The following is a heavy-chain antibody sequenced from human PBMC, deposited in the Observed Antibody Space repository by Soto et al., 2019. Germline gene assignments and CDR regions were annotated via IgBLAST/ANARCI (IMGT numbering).Heavy chain of an antibody. J-gene: IGHJ4*02. CDR1: GYTFITYA. CDR3: AREALVTTGFDY. CDR2: INTGSGNT. Sequence: QVQLVQSGAEVKKPGASVKVSCKASGYTFITYAIHWVRQAPGQRLEWMGWINTGSGNTKSSQKFQDRVTITRDESASIVYMELNRLRSEDTAVYYCAREALVTTGFDYWGQGTLVTVSS. V-gene: IGHV1-3*04. D-gene: IGHD4-17*01.